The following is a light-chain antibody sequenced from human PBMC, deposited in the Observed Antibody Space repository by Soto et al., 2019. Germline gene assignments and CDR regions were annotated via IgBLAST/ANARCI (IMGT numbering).Light chain of an antibody. Sequence: EVVLTQSPATLSLSPGETATLSCRASQSVSNYLAWYQQKPGQAPRLLIYDTSKCATGIPARFSGSGSGTDFTLTISSLEPEDFAVYYCQQRSGWPPSLTFGGGTKVEIK. CDR2: DTS. CDR3: QQRSGWPPSLT. CDR1: QSVSNY. J-gene: IGKJ4*01. V-gene: IGKV3-11*01.